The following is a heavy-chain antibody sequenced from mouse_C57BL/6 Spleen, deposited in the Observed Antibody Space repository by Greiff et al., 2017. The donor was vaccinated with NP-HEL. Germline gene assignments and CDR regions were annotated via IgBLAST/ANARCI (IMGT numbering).Heavy chain of an antibody. CDR3: ARSRSSGYVWFAY. Sequence: EVQLQQSGPELVKPGASVKISCKASGYSFTGYYMNWVKQSPEKSLEWIGEINPSTGGTTYTQKFKAKATLTVDKSSSTAYMQLKSLTSEDSAVYYCARSRSSGYVWFAYWGQGTLVTVSA. CDR2: INPSTGGT. V-gene: IGHV1-42*01. CDR1: GYSFTGYY. J-gene: IGHJ3*01. D-gene: IGHD3-2*02.